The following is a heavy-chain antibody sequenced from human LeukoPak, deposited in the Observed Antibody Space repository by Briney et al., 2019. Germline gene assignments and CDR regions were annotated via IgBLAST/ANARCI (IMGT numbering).Heavy chain of an antibody. CDR2: IYPGGNT. CDR1: GGSISSSSYY. V-gene: IGHV4-39*07. D-gene: IGHD3-3*01. J-gene: IGHJ5*02. Sequence: PSETLSLTCTVSGGSISSSSYYWGWIRQSPGKGLEWIGNIYPGGNTYPNPSLKSRVTMSVDTSKNQFSLKLSSVTAADTAVYYCARGLGITIFGVDIPTLNWFDPWGQGTLVTVSS. CDR3: ARGLGITIFGVDIPTLNWFDP.